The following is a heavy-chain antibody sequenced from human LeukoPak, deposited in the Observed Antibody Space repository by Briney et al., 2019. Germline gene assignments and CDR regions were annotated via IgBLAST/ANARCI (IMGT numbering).Heavy chain of an antibody. D-gene: IGHD3-22*01. CDR2: ISYDGSNK. CDR1: GFTFSSYG. CDR3: AKDVRHYYDSSGSHYFDY. V-gene: IGHV3-30*18. J-gene: IGHJ4*02. Sequence: GGSLRLSCAASGFTFSSYGMHWVRQAPGKGLEWVAVISYDGSNKYYADSVKGRFTISRVNSKNTLYLQMNSLRAEDTAVYYCAKDVRHYYDSSGSHYFDYWGQGTLVTVSS.